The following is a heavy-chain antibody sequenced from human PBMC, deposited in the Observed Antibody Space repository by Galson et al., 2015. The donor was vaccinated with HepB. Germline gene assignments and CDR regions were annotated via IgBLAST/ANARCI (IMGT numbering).Heavy chain of an antibody. D-gene: IGHD6-19*01. V-gene: IGHV3-7*01. Sequence: SLRLSCAASGFTFSSYWMNWVRQAPGKGLEWVAAIKPDGSAKYYVHSVKGRFTISRDNAKNSLDLQMNSLRADDTAVYYCARHPYTNGWLYWYFDLWGRGTLVTVSS. CDR3: ARHPYTNGWLYWYFDL. CDR1: GFTFSSYW. J-gene: IGHJ2*01. CDR2: IKPDGSAK.